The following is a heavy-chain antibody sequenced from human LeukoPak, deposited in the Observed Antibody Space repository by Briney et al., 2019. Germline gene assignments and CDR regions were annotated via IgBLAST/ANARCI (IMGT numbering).Heavy chain of an antibody. CDR1: GGSISSRSYY. CDR2: IYYSGST. V-gene: IGHV4-39*01. D-gene: IGHD1-26*01. Sequence: SETLSLTCTVSGGSISSRSYYWGWIRQPPGKGLEWIGNIYYSGSTNYNPSLKSRVTISVDTSKNQFSLKLSSVTAADTAVYYCAKFGIVATAFDPWGQGTLVTVSS. CDR3: AKFGIVATAFDP. J-gene: IGHJ5*02.